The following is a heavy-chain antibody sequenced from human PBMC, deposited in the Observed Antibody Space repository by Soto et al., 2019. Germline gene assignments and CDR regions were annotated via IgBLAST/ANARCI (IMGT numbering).Heavy chain of an antibody. CDR1: GYTFTTYD. Sequence: ASVKVSRKASGYTFTTYDINWVRQAPGQGLEWLGWMDPNSGNTGYAQNFQGRITMTRNMYRNTAHMELSSLQSEYTAVYYCARERKFDFWRKGLDVWGQGTTVTVSS. D-gene: IGHD3-3*01. CDR3: ARERKFDFWRKGLDV. CDR2: MDPNSGNT. J-gene: IGHJ6*02. V-gene: IGHV1-8*01.